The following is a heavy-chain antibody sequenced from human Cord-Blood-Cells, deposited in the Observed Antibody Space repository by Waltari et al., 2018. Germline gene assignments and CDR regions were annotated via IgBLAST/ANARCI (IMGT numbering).Heavy chain of an antibody. D-gene: IGHD3-10*01. CDR3: ARDEDYGSADYYDYYGMDV. Sequence: QVQLVQSGAEVKKPGASVKVSCKASGYTFTSYAMHWVRQAPGQRLEWMGWIKAGNGNTKSSQKCQGRVTINRDTSASTAYMELSSLRSEDTAVYYCARDEDYGSADYYDYYGMDVWGQGTTVTVSS. CDR1: GYTFTSYA. J-gene: IGHJ6*02. CDR2: IKAGNGNT. V-gene: IGHV1-3*01.